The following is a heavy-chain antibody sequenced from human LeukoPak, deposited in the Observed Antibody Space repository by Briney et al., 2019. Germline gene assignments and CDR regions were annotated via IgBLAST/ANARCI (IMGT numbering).Heavy chain of an antibody. J-gene: IGHJ4*02. CDR1: GFTFSSYW. V-gene: IGHV3-7*01. Sequence: GGSLRLSCAASGFTFSSYWMTWVRQAPGKGLEWVASIKQDGSEENYVDSVKGRFTISRDNAKNSLYLQMNSLRAEDTAVYFCAREGGWGSPAGYWGQGTLVTVSS. CDR2: IKQDGSEE. D-gene: IGHD2-2*01. CDR3: AREGGWGSPAGY.